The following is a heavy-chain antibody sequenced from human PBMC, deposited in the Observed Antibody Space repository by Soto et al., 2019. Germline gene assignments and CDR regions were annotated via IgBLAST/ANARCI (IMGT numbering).Heavy chain of an antibody. J-gene: IGHJ3*02. CDR2: TYYRSKWYN. CDR1: GDSVASNTAA. V-gene: IGHV6-1*01. D-gene: IGHD7-27*01. CDR3: ARDLGAFDI. Sequence: PSXTLSLTCAVFGDSVASNTAAWTWIRQSPSRGLEWLGRTYYRSKWYNDYAVSVKSRITINPDTSRNQFSLQLNSVTPEDTAVYYCARDLGAFDIWGQGTMVTVSS.